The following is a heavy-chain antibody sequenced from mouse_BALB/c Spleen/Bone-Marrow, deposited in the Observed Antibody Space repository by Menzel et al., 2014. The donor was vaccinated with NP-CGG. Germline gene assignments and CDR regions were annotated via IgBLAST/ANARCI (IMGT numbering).Heavy chain of an antibody. CDR2: SRDKANDYTT. D-gene: IGHD1-1*01. J-gene: IGHJ2*01. CDR1: GFTLSDFY. Sequence: EVQGVESGGDLVQPGGSLRLSCATSGFTLSDFYMEWVRQPPGKRLEWIGASRDKANDYTTEYSASVKGRFIVSRDTSQSILYLQMNALRDEDTAIYYCARGTVNYFDYWGQGTTLTVSS. CDR3: ARGTVNYFDY. V-gene: IGHV7-1*02.